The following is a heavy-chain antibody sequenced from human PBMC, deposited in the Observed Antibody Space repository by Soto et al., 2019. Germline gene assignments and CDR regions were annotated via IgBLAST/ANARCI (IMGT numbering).Heavy chain of an antibody. Sequence: PSETLSLTCTVSGGSISSYYWSWIRQPPGKGLEWIGYIYYSGSTNYNPSLKSRITISVDTSKNQFSLKLSSVTAAYTAVYYCAREKITRTTRAYFDYWGQGTLVTVP. CDR1: GGSISSYY. D-gene: IGHD1-7*01. CDR3: AREKITRTTRAYFDY. J-gene: IGHJ4*02. CDR2: IYYSGST. V-gene: IGHV4-59*01.